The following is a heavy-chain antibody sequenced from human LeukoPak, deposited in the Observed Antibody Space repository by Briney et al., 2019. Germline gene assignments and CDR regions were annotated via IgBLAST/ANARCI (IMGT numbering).Heavy chain of an antibody. Sequence: GGSLRLSCAASGFTFSSYWMSWVRQAPGKGLEWVANIKQDGSEKYYVDAVEGRFTISRDNAKNSLYLQMNSLRAEDTAVYYCAKYPGAFDIWGQGTMVTVSS. CDR3: AKYPGAFDI. V-gene: IGHV3-7*01. CDR1: GFTFSSYW. CDR2: IKQDGSEK. J-gene: IGHJ3*02. D-gene: IGHD6-6*01.